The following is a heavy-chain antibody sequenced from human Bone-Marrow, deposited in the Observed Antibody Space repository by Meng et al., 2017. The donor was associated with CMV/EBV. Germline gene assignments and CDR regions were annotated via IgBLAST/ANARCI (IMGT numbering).Heavy chain of an antibody. Sequence: SVKVSCKASGGTFSSYAISWVRQAPGQGLEWMGGIIPIFGTANYAQKFQGRVTITTDESTSTAYMELSSLRSEDTAVYYCARPAVAGNYYYYGMDVWGQGTTVTFSS. CDR2: IIPIFGTA. D-gene: IGHD6-19*01. J-gene: IGHJ6*02. CDR3: ARPAVAGNYYYYGMDV. CDR1: GGTFSSYA. V-gene: IGHV1-69*05.